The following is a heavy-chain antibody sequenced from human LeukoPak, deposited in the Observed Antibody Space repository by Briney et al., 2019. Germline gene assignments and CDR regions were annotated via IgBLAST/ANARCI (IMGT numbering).Heavy chain of an antibody. CDR2: ISSVSMYI. J-gene: IGHJ4*02. CDR3: ARDKDDFGGNFDY. Sequence: VGALRLSCAASGFTFSSYSMNWVRQAPGKGLEWVSSISSVSMYIYYTDSVKGPFTISTDNTKNSLYLHMNRLRAEDTAVYYCARDKDDFGGNFDYWGQGALVTVSS. D-gene: IGHD4-23*01. CDR1: GFTFSSYS. V-gene: IGHV3-21*01.